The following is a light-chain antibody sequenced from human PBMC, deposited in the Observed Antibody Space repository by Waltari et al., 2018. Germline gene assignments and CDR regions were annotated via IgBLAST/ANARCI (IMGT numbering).Light chain of an antibody. CDR2: EAS. J-gene: IGLJ1*01. Sequence: QSDLTQPASVSGSPGKSITLPCSGTDSDVGAYGFVPWSHQHPGKAPPLIISEASNRPSGISNRFSASKSGNTASLTISGLQAEDEADYYCSSYTTSSAPGVFGTGTRVTVL. CDR1: DSDVGAYGF. CDR3: SSYTTSSAPGV. V-gene: IGLV2-14*01.